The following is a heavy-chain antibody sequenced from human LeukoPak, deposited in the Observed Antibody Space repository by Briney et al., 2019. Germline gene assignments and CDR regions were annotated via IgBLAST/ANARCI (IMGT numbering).Heavy chain of an antibody. V-gene: IGHV1-46*01. Sequence: ASVKVSCKASGYTFTTYYMNGVRQTAGQGLEWMGMINPSGGRITYAQKFQGRVTMTRDTSTSTVYMELSSLRSEDTALYYCARAWPKGGFYFDYWGQGTLVTVSS. CDR2: INPSGGRI. D-gene: IGHD3-16*01. CDR1: GYTFTTYY. J-gene: IGHJ4*02. CDR3: ARAWPKGGFYFDY.